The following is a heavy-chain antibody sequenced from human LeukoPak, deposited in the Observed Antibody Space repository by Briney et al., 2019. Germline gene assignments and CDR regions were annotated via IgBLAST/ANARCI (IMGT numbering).Heavy chain of an antibody. CDR1: GFTFGNYG. CDR2: INWNGGST. V-gene: IGHV3-20*04. J-gene: IGHJ4*02. CDR3: ARAQTYGDSRLLLDY. D-gene: IGHD2-21*02. Sequence: PGGSLRLSCAASGFTFGNYGMSWVRQAPGKGLEWVPGINWNGGSTGYADSVEGRFTISRDNAKNSQYLQMNSLRVEDTALYYCARAQTYGDSRLLLDYWGQGTLVTVSS.